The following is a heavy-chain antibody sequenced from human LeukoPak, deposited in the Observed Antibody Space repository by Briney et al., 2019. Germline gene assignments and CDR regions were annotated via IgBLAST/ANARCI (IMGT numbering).Heavy chain of an antibody. CDR1: GFTFSSYG. D-gene: IGHD3-16*01. J-gene: IGHJ5*02. Sequence: GRSLRLSCAASGFTFSSYGMHWVRQAPGKGLEWVAIIWSTENNKFYADSVLGRFTISRDNSKNTLYLQMNSLRAEDTAVYYCAREVGGSKFDPWGQGTLVTVSS. V-gene: IGHV3-33*01. CDR2: IWSTENNK. CDR3: AREVGGSKFDP.